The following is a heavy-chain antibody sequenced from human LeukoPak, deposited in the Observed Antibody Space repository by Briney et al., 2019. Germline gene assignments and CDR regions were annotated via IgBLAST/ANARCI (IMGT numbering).Heavy chain of an antibody. Sequence: GGSLRLSCAASGSTFSSYAMSWVRQAPGKGLEWVSVISYNGGSSYYADSVKGRFTISRDNYKNTLYLQMNSLSAEDTAVYYCARHTGLTAGHVDYWGQGTLVTVSS. CDR2: ISYNGGSS. V-gene: IGHV3-23*01. J-gene: IGHJ4*02. CDR1: GSTFSSYA. CDR3: ARHTGLTAGHVDY. D-gene: IGHD6-13*01.